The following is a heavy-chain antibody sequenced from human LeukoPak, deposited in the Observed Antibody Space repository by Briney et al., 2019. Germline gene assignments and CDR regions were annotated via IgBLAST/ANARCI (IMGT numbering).Heavy chain of an antibody. J-gene: IGHJ3*02. Sequence: GGSLTLSCKASGLIFSSYWMSWVRQAPGKGLEWVANIKQDGSDKYYVDSVKGRFTISRDNAKNSLYLQMNSLRVEDTAVYFCAKYDYGEHLLDAFDIWGQGTMVTVSS. CDR1: GLIFSSYW. CDR3: AKYDYGEHLLDAFDI. CDR2: IKQDGSDK. V-gene: IGHV3-7*01. D-gene: IGHD4-17*01.